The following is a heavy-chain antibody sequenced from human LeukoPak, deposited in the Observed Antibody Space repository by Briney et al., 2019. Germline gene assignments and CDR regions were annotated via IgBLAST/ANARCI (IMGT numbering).Heavy chain of an antibody. CDR1: GYSISSGYY. CDR3: ARHPDYDILTGYFRRGWFDP. Sequence: PSETLSLTCTVSGYSISSGYYWGWIRQPPGKGLEWIGSIYHSGSTYYNPSLKSRVTISVDTSKNQFSLKLSSVTAADAAVYYCARHPDYDILTGYFRRGWFDPWGQGTLVTVSS. V-gene: IGHV4-38-2*02. J-gene: IGHJ5*02. D-gene: IGHD3-9*01. CDR2: IYHSGST.